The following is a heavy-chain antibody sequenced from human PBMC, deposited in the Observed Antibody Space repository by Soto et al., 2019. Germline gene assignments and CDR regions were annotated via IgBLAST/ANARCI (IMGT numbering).Heavy chain of an antibody. Sequence: QVQLVQSGAEVKKSGSSVKVSCKASGGTFISHAINWVRQVPGQGLEWMGVIIPVTETPNYAQKFQGRVTFSADKSTTSVYMELISLRSEDTAVYYCTRGTKGLGHYGPGSQGWFDPWGQGTLVTVSS. V-gene: IGHV1-69*06. CDR1: GGTFISHA. CDR3: TRGTKGLGHYGPGSQGWFDP. D-gene: IGHD3-10*01. CDR2: IIPVTETP. J-gene: IGHJ5*02.